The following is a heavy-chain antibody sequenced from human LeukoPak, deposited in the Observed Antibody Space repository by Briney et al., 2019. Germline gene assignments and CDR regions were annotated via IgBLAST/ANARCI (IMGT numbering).Heavy chain of an antibody. CDR3: ARVRQTTSVGVYYFDY. Sequence: SEALSLTCTVSGGSISSGGYYWSWIRQHPGKGLEWIGYIYYSGSTYYNPSLKSRVTISVDTSKNQFSLKLSSVTAADTAVYYCARVRQTTSVGVYYFDYWGQGTLVTVSS. V-gene: IGHV4-31*03. J-gene: IGHJ4*02. CDR1: GGSISSGGYY. D-gene: IGHD1-7*01. CDR2: IYYSGST.